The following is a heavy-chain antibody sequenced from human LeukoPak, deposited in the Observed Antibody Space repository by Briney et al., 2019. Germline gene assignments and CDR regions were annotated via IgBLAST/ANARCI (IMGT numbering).Heavy chain of an antibody. CDR3: AREKRKGGRIAAAGRLLDYYYYMDV. D-gene: IGHD6-13*01. CDR1: GGSISSYY. Sequence: PSETLSLTCTVSGGSISSYYWSWIRQPAGKGLEWIGRIYTSGSTNYNPSLKSRVTISVDTSKNQFSLKLSSVTAADTAVYYCAREKRKGGRIAAAGRLLDYYYYMDVWGKGTTVTVSS. V-gene: IGHV4-4*07. J-gene: IGHJ6*03. CDR2: IYTSGST.